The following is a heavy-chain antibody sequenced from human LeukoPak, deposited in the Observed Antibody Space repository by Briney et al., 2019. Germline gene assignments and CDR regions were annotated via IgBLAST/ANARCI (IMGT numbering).Heavy chain of an antibody. V-gene: IGHV1-18*01. CDR3: ARGREITFGGVSYYFDY. D-gene: IGHD3-16*01. Sequence: GASVKVSCKASGYTFTSYGISWVRQAPGQGLEWMGWISTYNGNTNYAQKLQGRVTMTTDTSTSTAYMELRSLRSDDTAVYYCARGREITFGGVSYYFDYWGQGTLVTVSS. J-gene: IGHJ4*02. CDR2: ISTYNGNT. CDR1: GYTFTSYG.